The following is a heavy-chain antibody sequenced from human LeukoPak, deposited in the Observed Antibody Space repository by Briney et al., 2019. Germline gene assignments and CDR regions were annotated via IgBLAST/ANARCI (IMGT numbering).Heavy chain of an antibody. CDR1: GFTFSDYF. CDR2: ISGRGNYV. CDR3: ARVLEDY. D-gene: IGHD2-15*01. Sequence: GGSLRLSCAASGFTFSDYFMSWVRQAPGKGLEWLSYISGRGNYVDYAESLKGRITISRDNAKNSLYLQMNSLRAEDTAVYYCARVLEDYWGQGTLVTVSS. J-gene: IGHJ4*02. V-gene: IGHV3-11*06.